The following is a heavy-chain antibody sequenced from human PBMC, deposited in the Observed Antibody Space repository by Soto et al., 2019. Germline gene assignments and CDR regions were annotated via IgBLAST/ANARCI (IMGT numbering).Heavy chain of an antibody. Sequence: AASVKVSCKASGYTFTSYGISWVRQAPGQGLEWMGWISAYNGNTNYAQKLQGRVTMTTDTSTSTAYMELRSLRSDDTAVYYCARDSQFVVVTAIPDWFDPWGQGTLVTVSS. J-gene: IGHJ5*02. CDR3: ARDSQFVVVTAIPDWFDP. CDR2: ISAYNGNT. CDR1: GYTFTSYG. V-gene: IGHV1-18*01. D-gene: IGHD2-21*02.